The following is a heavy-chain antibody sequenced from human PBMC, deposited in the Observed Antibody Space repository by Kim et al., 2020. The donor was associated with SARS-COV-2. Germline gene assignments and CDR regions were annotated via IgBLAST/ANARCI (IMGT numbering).Heavy chain of an antibody. Sequence: QGRVTITADESTSTAYMELSSLRSEDTAVYYCARDRASYGSGGYYYGMDVWGQGTTVTVSS. D-gene: IGHD3-10*01. J-gene: IGHJ6*02. CDR3: ARDRASYGSGGYYYGMDV. V-gene: IGHV1-69*01.